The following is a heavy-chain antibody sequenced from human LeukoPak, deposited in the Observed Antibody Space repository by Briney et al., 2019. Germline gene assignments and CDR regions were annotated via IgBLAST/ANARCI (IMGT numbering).Heavy chain of an antibody. CDR3: AKDRGTYYYDSSGYDYFDY. CDR2: IYSGGST. CDR1: GFTVSSNY. V-gene: IGHV3-53*01. J-gene: IGHJ4*02. Sequence: GGSLRLSCAASGFTVSSNYMSWVRQAPGKGLEWVSVIYSGGSTYYAESVKGRFIISRDNSKNTLYLQMNSLRAEDTAVYYCAKDRGTYYYDSSGYDYFDYWGQGTLVTVSS. D-gene: IGHD3-22*01.